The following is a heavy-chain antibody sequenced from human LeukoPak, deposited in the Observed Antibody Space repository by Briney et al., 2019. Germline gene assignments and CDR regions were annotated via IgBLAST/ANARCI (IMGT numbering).Heavy chain of an antibody. V-gene: IGHV3-33*06. CDR3: AKYYDFWSGYVSPPDYYYYYGMDV. Sequence: PGRSLRLSCAASGFTFSSYGMHWVRQTPGKGLEWVAVIWYDGSNKYYADSVKGRFTISRDNSKNTLYLQMNSLRAEDTAVYYCAKYYDFWSGYVSPPDYYYYYGMDVWGQGTTVTVSS. D-gene: IGHD3-3*01. CDR2: IWYDGSNK. J-gene: IGHJ6*02. CDR1: GFTFSSYG.